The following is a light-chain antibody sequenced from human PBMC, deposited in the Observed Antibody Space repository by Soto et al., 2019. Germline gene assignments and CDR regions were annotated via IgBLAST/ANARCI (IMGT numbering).Light chain of an antibody. CDR1: QSINSY. CDR3: QQSYKTPRT. CDR2: HIY. J-gene: IGKJ1*01. Sequence: DIQMTQSPSSLSASVGDRVTITCRASQSINSYLNWYQQKPGKAPKLLIYHIYSLQSGVPSRFSGGGSGADFTLTISSLQPDDFATYYCQQSYKTPRTFGQGTKVDIK. V-gene: IGKV1-39*01.